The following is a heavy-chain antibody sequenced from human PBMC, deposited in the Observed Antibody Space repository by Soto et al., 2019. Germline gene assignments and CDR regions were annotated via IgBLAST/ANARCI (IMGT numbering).Heavy chain of an antibody. CDR3: ATLPDIRGWPFDS. Sequence: QVQLQESGPGLVKPSETLSLTCSVSGASINKDYWTWIRQPPGKGLEWMGYISNNGRTEYNPSLKSRLSFSLDTSRNQLSLRLTSMTAADTAIYFCATLPDIRGWPFDSWGQGTLVAVSS. D-gene: IGHD6-19*01. J-gene: IGHJ4*02. CDR1: GASINKDY. CDR2: ISNNGRT. V-gene: IGHV4-59*01.